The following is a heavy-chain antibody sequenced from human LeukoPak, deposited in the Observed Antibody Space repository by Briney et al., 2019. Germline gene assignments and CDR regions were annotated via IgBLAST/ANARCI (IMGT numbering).Heavy chain of an antibody. J-gene: IGHJ4*02. CDR2: ISLSSSSI. CDR3: ARETPYSNTWTDFDF. V-gene: IGHV3-48*01. CDR1: GCTSSHYG. D-gene: IGHD6-13*01. Sequence: GGFLRLSCAAAGCTSSHYGMQWGRQPPGKGLGWGSYISLSSSSIYYADSLKGRFTISRDNAKNSLYLQMNSLRAEDTAVYYCARETPYSNTWTDFDFWGQGTLVTVSS.